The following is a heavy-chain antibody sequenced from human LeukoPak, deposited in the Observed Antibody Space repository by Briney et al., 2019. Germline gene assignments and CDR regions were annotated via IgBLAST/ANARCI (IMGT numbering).Heavy chain of an antibody. D-gene: IGHD4-17*01. V-gene: IGHV3-30*02. CDR2: ISSDGYNE. Sequence: GGSLRLSCAASGFTFGSFGMHWVRQAPGNGLEWVAFISSDGYNENYADSVRGRFTISRDNSKNTVSLQMNSLRAEDTAVYYCTKEGGPMAVTTERYSFDQWGQGTLVTVSS. CDR3: TKEGGPMAVTTERYSFDQ. CDR1: GFTFGSFG. J-gene: IGHJ4*02.